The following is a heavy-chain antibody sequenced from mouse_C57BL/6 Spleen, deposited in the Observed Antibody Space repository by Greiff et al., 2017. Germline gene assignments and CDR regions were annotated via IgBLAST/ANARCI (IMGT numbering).Heavy chain of an antibody. CDR1: GYTFTSYW. CDR3: ARGGYGSSSWFAY. D-gene: IGHD1-1*01. V-gene: IGHV1-50*01. J-gene: IGHJ3*01. Sequence: VQLQQPGAELVKPGASVKLSCKASGYTFTSYWMQWVKQRHGQGLEWIGEIDPSDSYTNYNQKFKGKATLTVDTSSSTAYMQLSSLTSEDSAVYDCARGGYGSSSWFAYWGQGTLVTVSA. CDR2: IDPSDSYT.